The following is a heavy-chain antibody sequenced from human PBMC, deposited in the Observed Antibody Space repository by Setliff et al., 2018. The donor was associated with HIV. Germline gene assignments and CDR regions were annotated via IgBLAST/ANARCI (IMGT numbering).Heavy chain of an antibody. J-gene: IGHJ4*02. D-gene: IGHD5-12*01. CDR3: ARRDTGYSGYVSDY. Sequence: SETLSLTCTVSGYSISSDYYWGWIRQPPGKGLEWIGNIYHSGSTYYNPSLKSRVTISVDTSKNQFSLKLSSVTAADTAVYYCARRDTGYSGYVSDYWGQGTLVTVSS. CDR2: IYHSGST. CDR1: GYSISSDYY. V-gene: IGHV4-38-2*02.